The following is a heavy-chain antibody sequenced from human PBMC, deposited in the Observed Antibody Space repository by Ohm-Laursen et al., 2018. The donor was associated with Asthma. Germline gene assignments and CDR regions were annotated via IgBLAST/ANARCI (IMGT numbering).Heavy chain of an antibody. CDR3: ARAPSRGNYYDVSAFSD. Sequence: PSDTLSLTCSVSGGSISSGGYYWSWIRQSPGKGLEWIGYIYYSGTTYYNPSLQSRVTISADTSRNQFSLKLSSVTAADMAVYYCARAPSRGNYYDVSAFSDWGQGTLVTVSS. CDR1: GGSISSGGYY. V-gene: IGHV4-31*03. CDR2: IYYSGTT. J-gene: IGHJ4*02. D-gene: IGHD3-22*01.